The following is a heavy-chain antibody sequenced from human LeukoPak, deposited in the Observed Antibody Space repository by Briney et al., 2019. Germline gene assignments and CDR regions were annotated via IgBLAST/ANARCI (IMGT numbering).Heavy chain of an antibody. CDR3: ARAKSITIFGVVTSYYFDY. CDR1: GFTFSSYG. J-gene: IGHJ4*02. V-gene: IGHV3-30*02. CDR2: IRYDGSNK. Sequence: GGSLRLSCAASGFTFSSYGMHWVRQAPGKGLEWVAFIRYDGSNKYYADSVKGRFTISRDNSKNTLYLQMNSLRAEDTAVYYCARAKSITIFGVVTSYYFDYWGQGTLVTVSS. D-gene: IGHD3-3*01.